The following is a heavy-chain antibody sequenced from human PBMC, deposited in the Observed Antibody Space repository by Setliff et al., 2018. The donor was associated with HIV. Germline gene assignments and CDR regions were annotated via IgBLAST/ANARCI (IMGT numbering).Heavy chain of an antibody. Sequence: PSETLSLTCTVSGGSTDSGCYYWAWIRQPPGKGLKWIGSMYYTGSTYYNPSLKSRVTISIDTSKNQFSLKLNSVTAADTAMYYCARDGGSSGWYFVLGYSDYWGPGTLVTVS. CDR3: ARDGGSSGWYFVLGYSDY. CDR1: GGSTDSGCYY. D-gene: IGHD6-19*01. J-gene: IGHJ4*02. CDR2: MYYTGST. V-gene: IGHV4-39*02.